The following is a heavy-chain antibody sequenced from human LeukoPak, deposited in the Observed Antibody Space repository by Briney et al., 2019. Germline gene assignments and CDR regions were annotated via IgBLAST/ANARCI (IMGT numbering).Heavy chain of an antibody. CDR1: GGSISSGGYY. D-gene: IGHD3-16*01. CDR3: ARLKLGAYFDL. CDR2: IYYSGST. J-gene: IGHJ2*01. Sequence: SQTLSLTCTVSGGSISSGGYYWSWIRQHPGTGLEWIGYIYYSGSTYYNPSLKSRVTISVDTSKNQFSLKLSSVTAADTAVYYCARLKLGAYFDLWGRGTLVTVSS. V-gene: IGHV4-31*03.